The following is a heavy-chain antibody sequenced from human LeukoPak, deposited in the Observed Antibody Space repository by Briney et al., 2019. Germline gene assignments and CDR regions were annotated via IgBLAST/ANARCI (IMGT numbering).Heavy chain of an antibody. Sequence: SETLSLTCTVSGGSISSVDYYWSWIRQPPGKGLEWIGYIYYSGSTYYNPSLKGRLTISVDTSKNHFSLKLSSVTAADTAVYYCAVRYCSTSSCYPYFGYWGQGTLVTVSS. CDR2: IYYSGST. CDR1: GGSISSVDYY. D-gene: IGHD2-2*01. J-gene: IGHJ4*02. CDR3: AVRYCSTSSCYPYFGY. V-gene: IGHV4-30-4*08.